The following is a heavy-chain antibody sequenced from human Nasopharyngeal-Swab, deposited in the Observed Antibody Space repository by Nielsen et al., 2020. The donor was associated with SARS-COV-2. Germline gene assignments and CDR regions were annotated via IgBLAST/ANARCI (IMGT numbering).Heavy chain of an antibody. V-gene: IGHV3-23*01. CDR2: ISGNGGST. J-gene: IGHJ3*02. Sequence: GESLKISCAASGFTFSSYAMNWVRQAPGKGLEWVSAISGNGGSTYYADSVKGRFTISRDNSKNTLYLQMNSLRAEDTAVYYCASPKTFYGGNTGVDRAFDIWGQGTMVTVSS. CDR1: GFTFSSYA. D-gene: IGHD4-23*01. CDR3: ASPKTFYGGNTGVDRAFDI.